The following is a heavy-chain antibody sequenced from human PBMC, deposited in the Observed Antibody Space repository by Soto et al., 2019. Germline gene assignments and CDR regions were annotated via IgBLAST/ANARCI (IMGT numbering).Heavy chain of an antibody. J-gene: IGHJ6*02. Sequence: QVQLVQSGAEVKKPGSSVKVSCKASGGTFSSYAISWVRQAPGQGVEWMGGIIPIFGTANYAQKFQGRVTITADESTSTAYMELSSLSSEDTAVYYCATRYSNHYYYYYYGMDVWGQGTTVTVSS. V-gene: IGHV1-69*01. CDR2: IIPIFGTA. CDR3: ATRYSNHYYYYYYGMDV. CDR1: GGTFSSYA. D-gene: IGHD4-4*01.